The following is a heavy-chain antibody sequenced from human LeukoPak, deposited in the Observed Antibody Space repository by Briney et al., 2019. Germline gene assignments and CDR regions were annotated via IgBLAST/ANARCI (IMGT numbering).Heavy chain of an antibody. D-gene: IGHD6-19*01. J-gene: IGHJ4*02. V-gene: IGHV3-7*05. Sequence: GGSLRLSCAASGFTFSSYWMSWVRQAPGKGLEWVANIKQDGSEKYYVDSVKGRFTISRDNAKNSLYLQMTSLRAEDTAVYYGVAGKDGYFDYWGQGTLVTVSS. CDR2: IKQDGSEK. CDR1: GFTFSSYW. CDR3: VAGKDGYFDY.